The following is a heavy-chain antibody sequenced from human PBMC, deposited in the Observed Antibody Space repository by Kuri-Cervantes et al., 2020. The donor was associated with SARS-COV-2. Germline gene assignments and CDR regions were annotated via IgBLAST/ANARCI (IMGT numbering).Heavy chain of an antibody. J-gene: IGHJ2*01. D-gene: IGHD2-15*01. CDR1: GGSISSYY. V-gene: IGHV4-4*07. CDR2: IYTSGGT. Sequence: SETLSLPCTVSGGSISSYYWSWIRQPAGKGLEWIGRIYTSGGTNYNPSLKSRVTMSVDTSKNQFSLKLSPVTAADTAVYYCARVAVVVVAADWYFDLWGRGTLVTVSS. CDR3: ARVAVVVVAADWYFDL.